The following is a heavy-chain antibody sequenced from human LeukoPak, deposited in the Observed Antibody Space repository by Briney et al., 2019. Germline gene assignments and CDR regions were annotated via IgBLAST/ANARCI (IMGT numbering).Heavy chain of an antibody. CDR3: ARHSSGWYPDY. Sequence: SETLSLTCTVSGGSISSYYWSWLRQPPGKGLEWIGYIYYSGSTNYNPSLKSRVTISVDTSKNQFSLKLGSVTAADTAVYYCARHSSGWYPDYWGQGTLATVSS. CDR2: IYYSGST. CDR1: GGSISSYY. D-gene: IGHD6-19*01. V-gene: IGHV4-59*01. J-gene: IGHJ4*02.